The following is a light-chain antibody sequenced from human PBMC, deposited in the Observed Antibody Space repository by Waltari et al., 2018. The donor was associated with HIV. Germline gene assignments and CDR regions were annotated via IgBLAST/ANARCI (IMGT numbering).Light chain of an antibody. CDR3: CAYAGSTTYVI. CDR1: SSDVGGYNL. J-gene: IGLJ2*01. CDR2: EVS. V-gene: IGLV2-23*02. Sequence: GTSSDVGGYNLVSWYQQHPGKAPKLMIYEVSKRLSGVSNRFSGSKSGNTASLTISGLHAEDEADYYCCAYAGSTTYVIFGGGTKLTVL.